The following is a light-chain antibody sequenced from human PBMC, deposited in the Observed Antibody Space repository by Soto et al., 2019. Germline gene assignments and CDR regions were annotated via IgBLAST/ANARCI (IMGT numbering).Light chain of an antibody. Sequence: DIQLTQSPSTLSASIGDRVTITCRASQTISDWLAWHQQKPGKAPKLLIYKASSLESGVPSRLSDSGSGTEFTLSIRSLQPDDFATYYCLQYENYWTFGQGTKVDI. V-gene: IGKV1-5*03. CDR2: KAS. CDR1: QTISDW. J-gene: IGKJ1*01. CDR3: LQYENYWT.